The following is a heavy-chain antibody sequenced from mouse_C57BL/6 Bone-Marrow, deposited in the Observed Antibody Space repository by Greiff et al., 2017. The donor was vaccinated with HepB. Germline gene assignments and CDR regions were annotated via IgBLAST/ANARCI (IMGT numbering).Heavy chain of an antibody. CDR1: GYTFTDYE. D-gene: IGHD1-2*01. V-gene: IGHV1-15*01. Sequence: QVQLQQSGAELVRPGASVTLSCKASGYTFTDYEMHWVKQTPVHGLEWIGAIDPETGGTAYNQKFKGKAILTADKSSSTAYMELRSLTSEDSAVYYCTRWARRRGAMDYWGQGTSVTVSS. CDR2: IDPETGGT. CDR3: TRWARRRGAMDY. J-gene: IGHJ4*01.